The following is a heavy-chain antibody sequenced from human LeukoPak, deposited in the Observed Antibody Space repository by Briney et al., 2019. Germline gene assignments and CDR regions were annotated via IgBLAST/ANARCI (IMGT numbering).Heavy chain of an antibody. D-gene: IGHD2-15*01. CDR2: ISKTGGST. J-gene: IGHJ4*02. Sequence: GGSLRLSCAASGFTFSSYDVTWVRQAPGKGLEWVSTISKTGGSTYYADSVKGRFTISRDNSKNTLYLQMNSLRVEDTAVYYCSKDRWGSGGSGGGDYWGQGTLVTVSS. V-gene: IGHV3-23*01. CDR1: GFTFSSYD. CDR3: SKDRWGSGGSGGGDY.